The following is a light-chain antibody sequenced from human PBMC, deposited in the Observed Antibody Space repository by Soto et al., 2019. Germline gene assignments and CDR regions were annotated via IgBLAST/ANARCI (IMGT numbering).Light chain of an antibody. CDR1: QSISSW. Sequence: DIQMTQSPSTLSASVGDRVTSTCRASQSISSWLAWYQQKPGKAPKLLIYDASSLESGVPSRFSGSGSGKEFTLTISSLQPDDFATYYCQQYNSYSSWTFGQGTKVDIK. J-gene: IGKJ1*01. CDR3: QQYNSYSSWT. CDR2: DAS. V-gene: IGKV1-5*01.